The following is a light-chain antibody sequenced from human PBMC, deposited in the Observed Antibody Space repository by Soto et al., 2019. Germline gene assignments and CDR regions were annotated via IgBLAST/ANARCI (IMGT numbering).Light chain of an antibody. CDR2: GAS. V-gene: IGKV3-20*01. J-gene: IGKJ4*01. CDR3: HQYDSSQLD. Sequence: EIVLTQSPGTLSLSPGQRATLSCRASQSLSSNYLAWYQQKPALAHRLLIYGASSRATGIPDRFSRSASGTDLTLSISRLEPEDFPVYYSHQYDSSQLDFGGGNKVEIK. CDR1: QSLSSNY.